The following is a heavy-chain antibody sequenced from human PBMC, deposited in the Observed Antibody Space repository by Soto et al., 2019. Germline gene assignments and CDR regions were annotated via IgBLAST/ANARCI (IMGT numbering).Heavy chain of an antibody. J-gene: IGHJ4*02. CDR2: INAGNGKT. V-gene: IGHV1-3*01. CDR1: GYTFTNYA. Sequence: QVHLVQSGPEVQKPGASVKVSCKASGYTFTNYAIHWVRQAPGQRLEWMGWINAGNGKTKYSQNFQGRVTITRDTSASIVYREVNSLSSEDRALYYCARGICVATTADYYLDSWGQAKLVTVSS. D-gene: IGHD5-12*01. CDR3: ARGICVATTADYYLDS.